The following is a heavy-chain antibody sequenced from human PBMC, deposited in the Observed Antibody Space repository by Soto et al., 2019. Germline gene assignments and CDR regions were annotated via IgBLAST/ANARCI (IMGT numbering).Heavy chain of an antibody. Sequence: EVQLLESGGGLVQPGGSLRLSCEASGFTISTYAMSWVRQAPGKGMEWVSAISGSGGSTYYADSVKGRFTISRDNSKNTLYLQMNRLRAEDTAVYYCTKDVQSRITSFGVIITPFDYWGQGTLVTVSS. V-gene: IGHV3-23*01. CDR3: TKDVQSRITSFGVIITPFDY. J-gene: IGHJ4*02. CDR2: ISGSGGST. CDR1: GFTISTYA. D-gene: IGHD3-3*01.